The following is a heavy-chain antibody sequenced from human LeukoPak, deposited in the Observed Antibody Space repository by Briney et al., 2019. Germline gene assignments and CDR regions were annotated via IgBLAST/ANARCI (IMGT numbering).Heavy chain of an antibody. D-gene: IGHD5-12*01. CDR3: ARDENGSGYDFGY. CDR2: IIPIFGTA. Sequence: SVKVSCKASGGTFSSYAISWVRQAPGQGLEWMGGIIPIFGTANYAQKFQGRVTITADESTSTAYMELSSLRSEDTAVYYCARDENGSGYDFGYWGQGTLVTVSS. J-gene: IGHJ4*02. CDR1: GGTFSSYA. V-gene: IGHV1-69*13.